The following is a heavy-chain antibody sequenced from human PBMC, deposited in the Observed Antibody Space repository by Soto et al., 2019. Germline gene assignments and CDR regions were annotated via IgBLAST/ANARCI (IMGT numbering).Heavy chain of an antibody. V-gene: IGHV4-39*01. CDR1: GGSISSSSYY. Sequence: SETLSLTCTVSGGSISSSSYYWGWIRQPPGKGLEWIGSIYYSGSTYYNPSLKSRVTISVDTSKNQFSLKLSSVTAAGTAVYYCARHAHDTGVNPWGQGTLVTVS. CDR3: ARHAHDTGVNP. D-gene: IGHD3-22*01. CDR2: IYYSGST. J-gene: IGHJ5*02.